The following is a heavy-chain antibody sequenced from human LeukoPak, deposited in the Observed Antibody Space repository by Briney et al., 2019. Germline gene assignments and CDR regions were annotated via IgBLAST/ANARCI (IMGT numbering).Heavy chain of an antibody. V-gene: IGHV4-59*01. CDR2: IYYSGST. CDR1: GGSISSYY. Sequence: PSETLSLTCTVSGGSISSYYWSWIRQPPGKGLEWIGYIYYSGSTNYNPSLKSGVTISVDTYKNQFSLKLSSVTAADTAVYYCARVSGYDWESFYDYWGQGTLVTVSS. CDR3: ARVSGYDWESFYDY. D-gene: IGHD5-12*01. J-gene: IGHJ4*02.